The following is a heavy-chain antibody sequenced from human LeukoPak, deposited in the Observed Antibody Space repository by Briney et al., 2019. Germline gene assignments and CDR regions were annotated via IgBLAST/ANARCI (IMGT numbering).Heavy chain of an antibody. CDR1: GFTFSSYA. D-gene: IGHD2-2*01. V-gene: IGHV3-23*01. CDR3: ANLGIVVVPAAPDAFDI. J-gene: IGHJ3*02. CDR2: ISGSGGRT. Sequence: GGSLRLSCAASGFTFSSYAMSWVRQAPGKGLEWVSAISGSGGRTYYADSVKGRFTISRDNSKNTLYLQMNSLRAEDTAVYYCANLGIVVVPAAPDAFDIWGQGTMVTVSS.